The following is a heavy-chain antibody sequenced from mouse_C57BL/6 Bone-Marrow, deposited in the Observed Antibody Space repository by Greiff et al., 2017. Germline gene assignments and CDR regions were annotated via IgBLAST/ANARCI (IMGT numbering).Heavy chain of an antibody. CDR2: ISDGGSYT. Sequence: EVQGVESGGGLVKPGGSLKLSCAASGFTFRSYAMSWVRQTPEKRLELVATISDGGSYTYYPDNVKGRFTISRDNAKNNLYLQMSHLKSEDTAMYYCAREDYGSSQFAYWGQGTLVTVSA. D-gene: IGHD1-1*01. V-gene: IGHV5-4*01. J-gene: IGHJ3*01. CDR3: AREDYGSSQFAY. CDR1: GFTFRSYA.